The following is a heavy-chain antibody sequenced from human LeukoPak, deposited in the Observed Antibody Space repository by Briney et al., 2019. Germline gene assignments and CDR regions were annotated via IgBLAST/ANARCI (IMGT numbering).Heavy chain of an antibody. CDR1: GFTFSSYA. CDR2: ISYDGSNK. D-gene: IGHD3-22*01. CDR3: ARDQQTTYYYDSSGYYTPDY. Sequence: GGSLRLSCAAFGFTFSSYAMPWVRQAPGKGLEWVAVISYDGSNKYYADSVKGRFTISRDNSKNTLYLQMNSLRAEDTAVYYCARDQQTTYYYDSSGYYTPDYWGQGTLVTVSS. V-gene: IGHV3-30-3*01. J-gene: IGHJ4*02.